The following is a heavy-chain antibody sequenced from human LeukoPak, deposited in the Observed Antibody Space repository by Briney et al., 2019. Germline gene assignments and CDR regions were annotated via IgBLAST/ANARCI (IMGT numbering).Heavy chain of an antibody. J-gene: IGHJ4*02. Sequence: PGGSLRLSCAASGFTFSSHAMSWVRQAPGKGLEWVSDINGSGGSTYYADSVKGRFTISRDNSKNTLYLQMNSLRAEDTAVYYCAKDQGASSYSFDYWGRGTLVTVSS. V-gene: IGHV3-23*01. CDR3: AKDQGASSYSFDY. D-gene: IGHD1-26*01. CDR1: GFTFSSHA. CDR2: INGSGGST.